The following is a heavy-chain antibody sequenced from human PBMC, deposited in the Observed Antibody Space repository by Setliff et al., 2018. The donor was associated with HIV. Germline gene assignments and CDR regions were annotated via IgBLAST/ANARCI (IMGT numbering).Heavy chain of an antibody. CDR3: ARTSTTTGTTLNWFDP. D-gene: IGHD1-1*01. CDR2: ISGGGVIT. Sequence: GGSLRLSCAASGFTFSSYAMSWVRQAPGKGLEWVSAISGGGVITYYADSVKGRFTISRDNSKNTLYLQMNSLRVEDTAVYYCARTSTTTGTTLNWFDPWGQGTLVTVSS. CDR1: GFTFSSYA. J-gene: IGHJ5*02. V-gene: IGHV3-23*01.